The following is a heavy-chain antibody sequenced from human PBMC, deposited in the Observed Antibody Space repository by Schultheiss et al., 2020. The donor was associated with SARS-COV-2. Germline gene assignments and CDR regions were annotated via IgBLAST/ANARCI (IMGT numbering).Heavy chain of an antibody. CDR1: GYTFTGYY. D-gene: IGHD3-10*01. V-gene: IGHV1-2*02. J-gene: IGHJ6*02. CDR3: AREAGFMVRGVVSARYGMDV. Sequence: ASVKVSCKASGYTFTGYYMHWVRQAPGQGLEWMGWINPNSGGTNYAQKFQGRVTMTRDTSISTAYMELSRLRSDDTAVYYCAREAGFMVRGVVSARYGMDVWGQGTTVTVSS. CDR2: INPNSGGT.